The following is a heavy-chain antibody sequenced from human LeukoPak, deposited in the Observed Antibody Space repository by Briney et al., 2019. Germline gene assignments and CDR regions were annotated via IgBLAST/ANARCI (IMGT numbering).Heavy chain of an antibody. J-gene: IGHJ4*02. CDR1: AGSISSSNYY. V-gene: IGHV4-39*07. D-gene: IGHD5-24*01. CDR3: ARGPAMATRYFDY. Sequence: SETLSLTCTVSAGSISSSNYYWGWIRQPPGKGLEWIGSIYYSGRTYYNPSLRSRVTISVDTSKNQFSLKLSSVTAADTAVYYCARGPAMATRYFDYWGQGTLVTVSS. CDR2: IYYSGRT.